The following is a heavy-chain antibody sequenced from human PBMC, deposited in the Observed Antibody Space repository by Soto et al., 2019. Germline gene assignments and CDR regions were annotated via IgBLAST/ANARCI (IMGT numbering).Heavy chain of an antibody. V-gene: IGHV4-59*01. D-gene: IGHD4-17*01. CDR1: GGSISSYY. CDR2: IYYSGST. CDR3: ARKARTVTTMTKFYYYMDV. Sequence: ASESLSLTCAVSGGSISSYYGSWIRQPPGKGLEWIGYIYYSGSTNYNPSLKSRVTISVDTSKNQFSLKLSSVTAADTAVYYCARKARTVTTMTKFYYYMDVWGKGTTVTVSS. J-gene: IGHJ6*03.